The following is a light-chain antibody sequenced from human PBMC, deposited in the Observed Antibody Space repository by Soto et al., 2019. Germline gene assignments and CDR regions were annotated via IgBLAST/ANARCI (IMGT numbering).Light chain of an antibody. V-gene: IGLV2-23*01. CDR3: CSYAGSSTDVV. CDR1: SSDVGSYNL. Sequence: QSVLTQPASVSGSPGQSITISCNGTSSDVGSYNLVSWYQQHPGKAPKLMIYEGSKRPSGVSNRFSGSKSGNTASLTISGLQAEDEADYYCCSYAGSSTDVVFGGGTKLTVL. J-gene: IGLJ2*01. CDR2: EGS.